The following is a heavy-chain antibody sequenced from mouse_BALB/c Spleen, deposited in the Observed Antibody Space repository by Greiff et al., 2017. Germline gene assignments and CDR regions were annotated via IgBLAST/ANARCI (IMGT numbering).Heavy chain of an antibody. V-gene: IGHV1S137*01. Sequence: VQLVESGAELVRPGVSVKISCKGSGYTFTDYAMHWVKQSHAKSLEWIGVISTYYGDASYNQRFKGKATMTVDKSSSTAYMELARLTSEDSAIYYCARWGSSYPYYFDYWGQGTTLTVSS. CDR1: GYTFTDYA. CDR3: ARWGSSYPYYFDY. D-gene: IGHD1-1*01. CDR2: ISTYYGDA. J-gene: IGHJ2*01.